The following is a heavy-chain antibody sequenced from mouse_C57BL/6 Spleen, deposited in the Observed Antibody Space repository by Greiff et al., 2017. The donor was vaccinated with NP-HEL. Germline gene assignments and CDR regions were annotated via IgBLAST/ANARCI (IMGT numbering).Heavy chain of an antibody. Sequence: VQLQQPGAELVKPGASVKLSCKASGYTFTSYWMHWVKQRPGQGLEWIGMIHPNSGSTNYNEKFKSKATLTVDKSSSTAYMQLSSLTSEDSAVYYCARCYYDYDKGIDYWGQGTTLTVSS. CDR2: IHPNSGST. V-gene: IGHV1-64*01. J-gene: IGHJ2*01. CDR1: GYTFTSYW. CDR3: ARCYYDYDKGIDY. D-gene: IGHD2-4*01.